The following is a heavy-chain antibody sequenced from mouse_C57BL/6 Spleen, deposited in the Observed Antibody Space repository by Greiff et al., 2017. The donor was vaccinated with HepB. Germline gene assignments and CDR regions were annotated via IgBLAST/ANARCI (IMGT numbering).Heavy chain of an antibody. CDR1: GYTFTSYW. D-gene: IGHD3-2*02. CDR2: IDPSDSYT. V-gene: IGHV1-50*01. Sequence: VQLQQPGAELVKPGASVKLSCKASGYTFTSYWMQWVKQRPGQGLEWIGEIDPSDSYTNYNQKFKGKATLTVDTSSSTAYMQLSSLTSEDSAVYYCARGQVRLLYYFDYWGQGTTLTVSS. CDR3: ARGQVRLLYYFDY. J-gene: IGHJ2*01.